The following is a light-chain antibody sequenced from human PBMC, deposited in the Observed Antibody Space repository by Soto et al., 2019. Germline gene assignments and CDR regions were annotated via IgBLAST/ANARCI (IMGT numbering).Light chain of an antibody. V-gene: IGKV1-8*01. CDR1: QGISSY. CDR2: AAS. Sequence: AIRMTRSPSSLSASTGDRVTITCRASQGISSYLAWYQQKPGKAPKLLIYAASTLQSGVPSRFSGSGSGTDFTLTISCLQSEDFATYYCQQYYSYPYTFGQGTKVDIK. CDR3: QQYYSYPYT. J-gene: IGKJ2*01.